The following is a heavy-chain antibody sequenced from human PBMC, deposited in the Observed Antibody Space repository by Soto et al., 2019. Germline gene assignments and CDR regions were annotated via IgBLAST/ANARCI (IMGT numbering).Heavy chain of an antibody. CDR2: ISHSGNT. CDR3: AARHFWSRPWTDRRLDY. D-gene: IGHD3-3*02. CDR1: SDSINSRHG. V-gene: IGHV4-4*02. J-gene: IGHJ4*02. Sequence: PXATLSLACVVSSDSINSRHGWNWFRQPPEKGLEWIGQISHSGNTSYNPSLTSRVTISVDKSKSHFSLNLTSVTAADTAVYYCAARHFWSRPWTDRRLDYWGQGTLVTVSS.